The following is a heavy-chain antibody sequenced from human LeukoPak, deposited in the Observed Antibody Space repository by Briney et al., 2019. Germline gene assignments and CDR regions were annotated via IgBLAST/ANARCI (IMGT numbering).Heavy chain of an antibody. CDR3: VRWGLEAGIDY. Sequence: GGSLRLSCAASGFALSAYWMHWVRQAPGKGLQWVANISPDGSEASYVDSVKGRFTISRDNAKESTSLQMNSLRTEETSVYHCVRWGLEAGIDYWGQGILVTVSS. D-gene: IGHD6-19*01. V-gene: IGHV3-7*01. CDR1: GFALSAYW. J-gene: IGHJ4*02. CDR2: ISPDGSEA.